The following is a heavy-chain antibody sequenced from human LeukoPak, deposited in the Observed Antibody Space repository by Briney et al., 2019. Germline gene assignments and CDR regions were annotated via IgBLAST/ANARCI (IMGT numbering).Heavy chain of an antibody. Sequence: GESLKISCKGSGYSFTSYWIGWVRQMPGKGLEWMGIIYPGDSDTRYSPSFQGQVTISADKSISTAYLQWSSLKASDTAMYYCARVGTTTVTTDYYYMDVWGKGTTVTISS. CDR1: GYSFTSYW. V-gene: IGHV5-51*01. D-gene: IGHD4-17*01. CDR2: IYPGDSDT. CDR3: ARVGTTTVTTDYYYMDV. J-gene: IGHJ6*03.